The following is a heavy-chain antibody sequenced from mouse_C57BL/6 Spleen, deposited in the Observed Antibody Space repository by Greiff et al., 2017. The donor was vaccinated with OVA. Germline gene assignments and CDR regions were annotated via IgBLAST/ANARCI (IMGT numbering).Heavy chain of an antibody. V-gene: IGHV3-6*01. CDR2: ISYDGSN. J-gene: IGHJ3*01. CDR3: AREGDYYGSSYGAWFAY. CDR1: GYSITSGYY. Sequence: EVKLQQSGPGLVKPSQSLSLTCSVTGYSITSGYYWNWIRQFPGNKLEWMGYISYDGSNNYNPSLKNRISITRDTSKNQFFLKLNSVTTEDTATYYCAREGDYYGSSYGAWFAYWGQGTLVTVSA. D-gene: IGHD1-1*01.